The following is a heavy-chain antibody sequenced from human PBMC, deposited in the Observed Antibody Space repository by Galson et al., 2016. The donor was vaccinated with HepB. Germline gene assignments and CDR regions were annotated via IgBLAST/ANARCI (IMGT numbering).Heavy chain of an antibody. J-gene: IGHJ4*02. CDR1: GFTFGSYA. D-gene: IGHD6-19*01. V-gene: IGHV3-23*01. Sequence: SLRLSCAASGFTFGSYAMSWVRQAPGKGLEWVSDISANSGIAYYADSVQGRFTISRDNSKNTLFLQMTSLTAEDTAVYYCARGRQWGLFDYWGQGTLVSVSS. CDR3: ARGRQWGLFDY. CDR2: ISANSGIA.